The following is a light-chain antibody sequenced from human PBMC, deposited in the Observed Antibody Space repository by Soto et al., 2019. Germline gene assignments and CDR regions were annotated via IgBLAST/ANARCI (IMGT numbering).Light chain of an antibody. J-gene: IGKJ1*01. CDR3: LQDYGDSWT. Sequence: QMTQSPSSLSASVGEKIIITCRASRAVGSDVSWYQQKPGQAPKLLIYAACNLYTGVPSRFSGSRSGTEFTLTISSLQPEDFASYYCLQDYGDSWTFGQGTKVEIE. CDR2: AAC. V-gene: IGKV1-6*01. CDR1: RAVGSD.